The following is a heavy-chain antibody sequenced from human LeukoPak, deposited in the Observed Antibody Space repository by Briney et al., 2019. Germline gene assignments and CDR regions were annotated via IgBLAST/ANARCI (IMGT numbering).Heavy chain of an antibody. D-gene: IGHD5-18*01. Sequence: SETLSLTCTVSGGSISSGSYYWSWIRQPAGKGLEWIGRVYTSGSTNYNLSLKSRVTISVDTSKNQFSLKLSSVTAADTAVYYCARTTEGGYTYGYFYYYYMDVWGKGTTVTISS. CDR1: GGSISSGSYY. CDR3: ARTTEGGYTYGYFYYYYMDV. V-gene: IGHV4-61*02. J-gene: IGHJ6*03. CDR2: VYTSGST.